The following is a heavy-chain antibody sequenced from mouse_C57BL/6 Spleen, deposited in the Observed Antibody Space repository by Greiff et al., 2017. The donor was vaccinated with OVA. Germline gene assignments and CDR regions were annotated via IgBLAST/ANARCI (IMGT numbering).Heavy chain of an antibody. V-gene: IGHV1-19*01. CDR2: INPYNGGT. Sequence: VQLQQSGHVLVKPGASVKMSCKASGYTFTDYYMNWVKQSHGKSLEWIGVINPYNGGTSYNQKFKGKATLTVDKSSSTAYMELNSLTSEDSAVYYCARPLIYDGYSTGRYFDYWGQGTTLTVSS. D-gene: IGHD2-3*01. CDR3: ARPLIYDGYSTGRYFDY. CDR1: GYTFTDYY. J-gene: IGHJ2*01.